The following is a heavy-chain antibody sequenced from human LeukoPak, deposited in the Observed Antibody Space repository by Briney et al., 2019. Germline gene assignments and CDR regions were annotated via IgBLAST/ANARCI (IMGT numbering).Heavy chain of an antibody. CDR3: AHRRDYDYVWGSYRLAEPFDY. Sequence: TLSLTCTVSGGSISSYYWSWIRQPPGKALEWLALIYWDDDKRYSPSLKSRLTISKDTSKKQVVLTMTNMDPVDTATYYCAHRRDYDYVWGSYRLAEPFDYWSQGTLVTVSS. J-gene: IGHJ4*02. D-gene: IGHD3-16*02. V-gene: IGHV2-5*08. CDR1: GGSISSYYW. CDR2: IYWDDDK.